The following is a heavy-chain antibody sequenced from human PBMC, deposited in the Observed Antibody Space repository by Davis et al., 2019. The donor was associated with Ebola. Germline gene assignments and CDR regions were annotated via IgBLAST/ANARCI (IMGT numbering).Heavy chain of an antibody. CDR2: VSGSGDST. D-gene: IGHD2-15*01. CDR1: GFTFSSYA. CDR3: ATPPGSPTAATLSKIVDY. Sequence: GESLKISCAASGFTFSSYAMSWVRQAPGKGLEWVSTVSGSGDSTYYADSVRGRFTISRDNANNSLYLQMNSLRAEDTAVYYCATPPGSPTAATLSKIVDYWGQGTLVTVSS. J-gene: IGHJ4*02. V-gene: IGHV3-23*01.